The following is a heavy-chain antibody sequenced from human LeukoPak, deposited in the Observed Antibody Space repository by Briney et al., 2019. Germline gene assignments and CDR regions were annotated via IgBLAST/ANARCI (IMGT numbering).Heavy chain of an antibody. CDR3: AREGYSSGWPHRDYYYYYGMDV. CDR1: GFTFSSYW. J-gene: IGHJ6*02. V-gene: IGHV3-7*01. Sequence: GGSLRLSCAASGFTFSSYWMSWVRQAPGKGLEWVANIKQDGSEKYCVDSVKGRFTISRDNAKNSLYLQMNSLRAEDTAVYYCAREGYSSGWPHRDYYYYYGMDVWGQGTTVTVSS. CDR2: IKQDGSEK. D-gene: IGHD6-19*01.